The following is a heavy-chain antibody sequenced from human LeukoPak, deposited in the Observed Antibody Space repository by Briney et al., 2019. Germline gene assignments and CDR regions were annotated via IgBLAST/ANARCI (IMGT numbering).Heavy chain of an antibody. CDR2: ISGRGST. D-gene: IGHD3-10*01. CDR1: GFTFSNYA. V-gene: IGHV3-23*01. J-gene: IGHJ4*02. CDR3: AKDPMVRGATYDY. Sequence: GGSLRLSCAASGFTFSNYAMTWVRQAPGKGLEWVSAISGRGSTYYADSVKGRFTISRDNSKNTLYLQMNSLRAEDTAVYYCAKDPMVRGATYDYWGQGTLVTVSS.